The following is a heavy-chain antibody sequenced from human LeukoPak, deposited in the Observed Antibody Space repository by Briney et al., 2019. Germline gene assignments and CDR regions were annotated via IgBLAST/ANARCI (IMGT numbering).Heavy chain of an antibody. Sequence: SSETLSLTCTVSGGSISSSSYYWGWIRQPPGKGLEWIGSIYYSGSTYYNPSLKSRVTISVDTSKNQFSLKLSSVTAADTAVYYCAKARAVTTVLDAFDIWGQGTMVTVSS. V-gene: IGHV4-39*01. D-gene: IGHD4-17*01. CDR2: IYYSGST. J-gene: IGHJ3*02. CDR1: GGSISSSSYY. CDR3: AKARAVTTVLDAFDI.